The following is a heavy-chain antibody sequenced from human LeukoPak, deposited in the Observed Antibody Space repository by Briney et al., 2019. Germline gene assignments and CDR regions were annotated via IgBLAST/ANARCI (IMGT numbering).Heavy chain of an antibody. CDR1: GFTFSSKY. CDR3: ATFSYAGNAGGSAGS. V-gene: IGHV3-53*01. CDR2: IYRGGNT. J-gene: IGHJ5*02. Sequence: PGGSLRLSCAASGFTFSSKYMTWVRQAPGKGLEWVSVIYRGGNTYYADSVKGRFSISRDNSKNTVNLQMNSLRAEDTAVYYCATFSYAGNAGGSAGSWGQGTLVTVSS. D-gene: IGHD4-23*01.